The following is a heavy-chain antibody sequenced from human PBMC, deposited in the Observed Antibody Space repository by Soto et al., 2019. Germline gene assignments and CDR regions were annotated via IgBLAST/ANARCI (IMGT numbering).Heavy chain of an antibody. V-gene: IGHV1-8*01. Sequence: QVQLRQSGAEAKKPGASVKVSCKASGYTFTSYDINWVRQATGQGLEWMGWMNPNSGNTGYAQKFKGGVTLTRNTSISTAYMALSSLGSEGTAVYYFARQVPRGAHFDYWGQGTLVTVSS. CDR2: MNPNSGNT. J-gene: IGHJ4*02. CDR3: ARQVPRGAHFDY. CDR1: GYTFTSYD. D-gene: IGHD3-10*01.